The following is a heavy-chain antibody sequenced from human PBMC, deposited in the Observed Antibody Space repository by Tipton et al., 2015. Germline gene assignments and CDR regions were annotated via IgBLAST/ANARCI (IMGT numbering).Heavy chain of an antibody. CDR1: GGSVISSRHY. CDR3: ARHKRPGWYSGGYFDY. CDR2: VYFSGST. Sequence: TLSLTCIVSGGSVISSRHYWGWIRQPPGKGLEWIGSVYFSGSTSYNPSLRSRVTISIDTSKSHFSLKLRSVTAADTAVYYCARHKRPGWYSGGYFDYWGQGTLVTVSS. V-gene: IGHV4-39*01. D-gene: IGHD6-19*01. J-gene: IGHJ4*02.